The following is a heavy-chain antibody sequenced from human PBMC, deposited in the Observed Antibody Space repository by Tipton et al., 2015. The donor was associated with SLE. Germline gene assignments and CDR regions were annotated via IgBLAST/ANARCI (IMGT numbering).Heavy chain of an antibody. CDR1: GGSISSGSYY. CDR3: ARESDYSNSFDS. CDR2: IYTSGSA. V-gene: IGHV4-61*09. D-gene: IGHD4-11*01. Sequence: LRLSCTVSGGSISSGSYYCSWIRQPAGKGLEWIGHIYTSGSATYNPSLISRVAMSVDTSKNQFSLELSSVTAADAAMYYCARESDYSNSFDSWGQGTLVNVSS. J-gene: IGHJ4*02.